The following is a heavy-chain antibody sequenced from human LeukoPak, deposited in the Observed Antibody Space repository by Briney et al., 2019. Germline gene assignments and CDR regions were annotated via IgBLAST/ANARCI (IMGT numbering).Heavy chain of an antibody. CDR1: GYTFTNYD. J-gene: IGHJ4*02. V-gene: IGHV1-8*01. CDR3: VRGVRIAVAGTHYYFGY. CDR2: MNPNSGNT. Sequence: ASVKVSCKASGYTFTNYDINWVRQATGQGLEWMGWMNPNSGNTGYAQKFQGRVTMTKSTSITTAYMDLSSLRSEDTAVYYCVRGVRIAVAGTHYYFGYWGQGTLVTVSS. D-gene: IGHD6-19*01.